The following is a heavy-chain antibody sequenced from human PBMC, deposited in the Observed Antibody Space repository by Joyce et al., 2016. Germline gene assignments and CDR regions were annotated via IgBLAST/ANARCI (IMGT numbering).Heavy chain of an antibody. CDR3: ARARGCSGRTCHNFDY. J-gene: IGHJ4*02. Sequence: EVHLVESGGGLVQPGGSLRLSCAASGFTFSSYWMSWVRQAPGKGLEWVANIKQDGNEKYYVDSVKGRFTISRDNAKNSLYLQMNSLKAEDTAVYYCARARGCSGRTCHNFDYWGQGTLVTVSP. V-gene: IGHV3-7*03. D-gene: IGHD2-15*01. CDR1: GFTFSSYW. CDR2: IKQDGNEK.